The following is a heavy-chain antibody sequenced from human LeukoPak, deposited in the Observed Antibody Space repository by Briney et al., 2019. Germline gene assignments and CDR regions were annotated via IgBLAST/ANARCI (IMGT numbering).Heavy chain of an antibody. V-gene: IGHV4-39*07. D-gene: IGHD2-21*02. CDR3: TRSLAYAYCGGDCQGAFDI. J-gene: IGHJ3*02. Sequence: PSETLSLTCTVSGGSISSSSYYWGWIRQSPGKGLEWIGSVYYSGNTYYNPSLKSRLTISVDTSGNQFSLRLTSVTAADTAVYYCTRSLAYAYCGGDCQGAFDIWGQGAMVTVSS. CDR1: GGSISSSSYY. CDR2: VYYSGNT.